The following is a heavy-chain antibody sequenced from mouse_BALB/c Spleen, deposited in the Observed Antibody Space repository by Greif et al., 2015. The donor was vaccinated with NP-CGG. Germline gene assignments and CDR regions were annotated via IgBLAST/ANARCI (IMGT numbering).Heavy chain of an antibody. V-gene: IGHV1S130*01. Sequence: QVQLQQSGSVLVRPGASVKLSCKASGYTFTSSWMHWAKQRPGQGLEWIGEIHPNSGNINYNEKFKGKATLTVDTSSSTAYVDLSSLTSEDSAVYNCAKSGDYDNSFDYWGQGTTLTVPS. CDR1: GYTFTSSW. D-gene: IGHD2-4*01. CDR2: IHPNSGNI. CDR3: AKSGDYDNSFDY. J-gene: IGHJ2*01.